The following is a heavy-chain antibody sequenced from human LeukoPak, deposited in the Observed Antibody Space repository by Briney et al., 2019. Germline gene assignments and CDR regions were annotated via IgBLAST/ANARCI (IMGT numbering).Heavy chain of an antibody. J-gene: IGHJ4*02. V-gene: IGHV4-30-4*01. CDR2: IYYSGST. CDR1: GGSISSGDYY. CDR3: ARDYSLKYSSSWYYFGY. D-gene: IGHD6-13*01. Sequence: SETLSLTCTVSGGSISSGDYYWSWIRQPPGKGLEWIGYIYYSGSTYYNPSLKSRVTISVDTSKNQFSLKLSSVTAADTAVYYCARDYSLKYSSSWYYFGYWGQGTLVTVSS.